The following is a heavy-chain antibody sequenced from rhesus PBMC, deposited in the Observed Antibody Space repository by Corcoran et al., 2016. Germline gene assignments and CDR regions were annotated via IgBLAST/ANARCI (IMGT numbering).Heavy chain of an antibody. Sequence: QVQLVQSGSEIKQPGASVKLSCKASVYTFTSYYMHWVRQAPGQGLEWIATISPYKGAQSYPNNIQCRFTITTDTSTSTGYMELSSLRSEDTAGYYCTRDRSGYSSNNRFDVWGAGVLVTVSS. D-gene: IGHD6-19*01. CDR1: VYTFTSYY. V-gene: IGHV1-180*01. CDR3: TRDRSGYSSNNRFDV. J-gene: IGHJ5-1*01. CDR2: ISPYKGAQ.